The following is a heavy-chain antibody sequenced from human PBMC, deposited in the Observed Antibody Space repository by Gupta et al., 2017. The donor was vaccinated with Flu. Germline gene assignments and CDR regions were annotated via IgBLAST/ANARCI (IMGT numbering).Heavy chain of an antibody. CDR2: IWHDGREK. J-gene: IGHJ6*02. D-gene: IGHD2-21*02. CDR1: GFTVSSCL. Sequence: SGFTVSSCLMHWVGKAPGKGLEWVAVIWHDGREKYYADCGKGRVTISRDNSENTLDLPMNSLRAEDAAVYYCEREGAVTAQHDMDGGGQGTTVTVXS. V-gene: IGHV3-33*01. CDR3: EREGAVTAQHDMDG.